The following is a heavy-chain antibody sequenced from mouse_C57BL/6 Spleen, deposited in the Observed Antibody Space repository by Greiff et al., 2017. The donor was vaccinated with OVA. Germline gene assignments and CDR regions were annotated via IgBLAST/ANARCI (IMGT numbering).Heavy chain of an antibody. Sequence: EVQLQQSGPGLVKPSQSLSLTCSVTGYSITSGYYWNWIRQFPGNKLEWMGYISYDGSNNYNPSLKNRISITRDTSKNQFFLKLNSVTTEDTATXYCARDRDYAMDYWGQGTSVTVSS. CDR1: GYSITSGYY. J-gene: IGHJ4*01. V-gene: IGHV3-6*01. CDR2: ISYDGSN. CDR3: ARDRDYAMDY.